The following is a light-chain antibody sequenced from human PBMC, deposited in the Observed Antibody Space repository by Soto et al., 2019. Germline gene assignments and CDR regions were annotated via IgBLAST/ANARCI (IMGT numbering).Light chain of an antibody. CDR2: DAS. CDR3: IQHNSYPIT. J-gene: IGKJ5*01. V-gene: IGKV1-5*01. Sequence: DIQMTQSPSTLSASVGDRVTITCRASQSISNWLAWYQVKPGKAHKVLIYDASTLQRGVQSRFSGTGSGTEFTLTIRSLQPEDFATYYCIQHNSYPITFGQGTRLEIK. CDR1: QSISNW.